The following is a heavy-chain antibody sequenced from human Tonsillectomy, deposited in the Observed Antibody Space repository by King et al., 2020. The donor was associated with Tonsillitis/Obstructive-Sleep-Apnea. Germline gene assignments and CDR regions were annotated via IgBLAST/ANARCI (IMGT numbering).Heavy chain of an antibody. D-gene: IGHD6-19*01. V-gene: IGHV3-9*01. J-gene: IGHJ3*02. CDR2: ISWNSGRK. CDR3: AKDLIIAESGTPGDAFDI. CDR1: GFTFDDYA. Sequence: VQLVESGGGLVQPGRSLRLSCAASGFTFDDYAMYWVRQAPGKGLEWVSGISWNSGRKAYVDSVKGRFTISRDNAKNSLYLQMNSLRTEDTALYHCAKDLIIAESGTPGDAFDIWGQGTMVTVSS.